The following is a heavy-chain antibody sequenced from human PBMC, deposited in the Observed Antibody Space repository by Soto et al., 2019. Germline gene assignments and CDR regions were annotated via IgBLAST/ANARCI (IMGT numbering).Heavy chain of an antibody. CDR2: IWYDGSNK. J-gene: IGHJ4*02. CDR3: ARDRRRGLGYGAYYFDY. CDR1: GFTFSSYG. D-gene: IGHD5-12*01. Sequence: GGSLRLSCAASGFTFSSYGMHWVRQAPGKGLEWVAVIWYDGSNKYYADSVKGRFTISRENSKNTLYLQMNSLRAEDTAVYYCARDRRRGLGYGAYYFDYWGQGTLVTVSS. V-gene: IGHV3-33*01.